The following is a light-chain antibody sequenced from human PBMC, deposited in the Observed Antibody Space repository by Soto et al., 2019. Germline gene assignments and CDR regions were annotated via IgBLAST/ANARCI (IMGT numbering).Light chain of an antibody. CDR3: QQPNGLT. V-gene: IGKV1-9*01. Sequence: DIQLTQSPSFLSASVGDRVTITCRASQGISSYLAWYQQKPGKAPKLLIYAASTLQSGVPSRFSGSGSGTEFTRTISSLQAEDFATYYCQQPNGLTFGGGTKVEIK. CDR1: QGISSY. J-gene: IGKJ4*01. CDR2: AAS.